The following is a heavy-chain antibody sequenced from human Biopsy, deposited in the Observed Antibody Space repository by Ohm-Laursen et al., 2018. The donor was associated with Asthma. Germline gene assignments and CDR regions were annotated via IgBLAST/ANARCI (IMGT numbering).Heavy chain of an antibody. Sequence: EASVKVSCKASGYNFISFAIHWVRQAPGQRLEWMGWVNTGNGDTKYSQKFRGRVTITRDTSASTAYMELRSLRSEDAATYYYARTYYDFLAGQVKDVFGVWGQGTMVTVSS. V-gene: IGHV1-3*04. CDR3: ARTYYDFLAGQVKDVFGV. CDR1: GYNFISFA. J-gene: IGHJ3*01. CDR2: VNTGNGDT. D-gene: IGHD3-9*01.